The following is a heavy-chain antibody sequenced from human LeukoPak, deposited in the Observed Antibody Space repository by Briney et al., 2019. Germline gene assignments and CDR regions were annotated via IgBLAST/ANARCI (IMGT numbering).Heavy chain of an antibody. CDR1: GGSVSSYY. Sequence: PSETLSLTCIVSGGSVSSYYWTWIRQPPGKGLEWIGYIYTSGSTNYNPSLKSRVTMSVDTSKNQFSLKLSSVTAADTAVYYCARGLEDYDFWSGSSAFDIWGQGTMVTVSS. J-gene: IGHJ3*02. V-gene: IGHV4-4*08. CDR2: IYTSGST. CDR3: ARGLEDYDFWSGSSAFDI. D-gene: IGHD3-3*01.